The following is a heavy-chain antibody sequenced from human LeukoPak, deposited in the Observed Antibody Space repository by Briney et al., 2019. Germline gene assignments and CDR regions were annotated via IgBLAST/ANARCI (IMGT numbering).Heavy chain of an antibody. CDR1: GGTFSSYA. CDR3: ARDAYYYDSSGLLRGAFDI. CDR2: IIPIFGTA. J-gene: IGHJ3*02. Sequence: GASVKVSCKASGGTFSSYAISWVRQAPGQGLEWMGGIIPIFGTANYAQKFQGRVTITADESTSTAYMELSSLRSEDTAVYYCARDAYYYDSSGLLRGAFDIWGQGTMVTVSS. D-gene: IGHD3-22*01. V-gene: IGHV1-69*13.